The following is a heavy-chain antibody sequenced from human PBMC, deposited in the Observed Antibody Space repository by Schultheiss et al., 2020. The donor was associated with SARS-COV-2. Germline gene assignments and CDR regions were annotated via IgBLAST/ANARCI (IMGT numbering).Heavy chain of an antibody. D-gene: IGHD2-21*02. CDR2: IEEDGSDK. J-gene: IGHJ3*02. CDR3: ARDQSGGDLAFDI. CDR1: GFTFSTYR. Sequence: GESLKISCAAFGFTFSTYRMGWVRQAPGKGLEWVANIEEDGSDKYYVDSVKGRFTISRDNAKNFLYLQMNFLRVEDTAVYYCARDQSGGDLAFDIWGQGKMVTVSS. V-gene: IGHV3-7*03.